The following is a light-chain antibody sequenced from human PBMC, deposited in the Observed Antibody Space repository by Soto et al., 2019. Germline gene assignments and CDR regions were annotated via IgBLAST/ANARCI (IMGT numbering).Light chain of an antibody. Sequence: NFMLTQPHSVSESPGKTVTISCTGSSGSIASNYVQWYQQRPGSAPTTVIYEDNQRPSGFPDRFSGSIDSSSNSASLTISGLKTEDEADDYCSTYTSSSTLWVFGGGTKLTVL. CDR1: SGSIASNY. J-gene: IGLJ3*02. CDR3: STYTSSSTLWV. V-gene: IGLV6-57*02. CDR2: EDN.